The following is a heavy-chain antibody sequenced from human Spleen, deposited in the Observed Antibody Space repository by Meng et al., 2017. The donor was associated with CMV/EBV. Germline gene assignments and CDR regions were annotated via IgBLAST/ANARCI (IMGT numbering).Heavy chain of an antibody. V-gene: IGHV3-7*01. CDR2: IKQDGSEK. CDR1: GFNFNSQG. J-gene: IGHJ5*01. D-gene: IGHD3-16*01. Sequence: LACAASGFNFNSQGMSWARQAPGKGLEWVANIKQDGSEKNYVDSVKGRFTISRDNARNLLYLQMNSLRAEDTAVYYCVRDRGWFDSWGQGTLVTVSS. CDR3: VRDRGWFDS.